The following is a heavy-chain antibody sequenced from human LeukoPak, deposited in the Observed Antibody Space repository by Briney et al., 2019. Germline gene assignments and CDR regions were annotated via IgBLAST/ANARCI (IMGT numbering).Heavy chain of an antibody. CDR2: INHSGST. Sequence: SEALSLTCAVYGGSFSGYYWSWIRQPPGKGLEWIGEINHSGSTNYNPSLKSRVTISVDTSKNQFSLKLSSVTAADTAVYYCARDRRFGESYDAFDIWGQGTMVTVSS. J-gene: IGHJ3*02. V-gene: IGHV4-34*01. D-gene: IGHD3-10*01. CDR3: ARDRRFGESYDAFDI. CDR1: GGSFSGYY.